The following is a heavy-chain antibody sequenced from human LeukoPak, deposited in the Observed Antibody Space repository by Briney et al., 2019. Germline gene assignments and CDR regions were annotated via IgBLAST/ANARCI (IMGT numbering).Heavy chain of an antibody. CDR1: GGSINSYY. V-gene: IGHV4-59*08. CDR3: ARLLAVAGGDAFDI. CDR2: LYYSGST. J-gene: IGHJ3*02. D-gene: IGHD6-19*01. Sequence: SETLSLTCTVSGGSINSYYWSWIRQPPGKGLELIGYLYYSGSTNYNPSLKSRVTISVDTSINQLSLNLTSVTAADTAVYYCARLLAVAGGDAFDIWGHGTMVTVSS.